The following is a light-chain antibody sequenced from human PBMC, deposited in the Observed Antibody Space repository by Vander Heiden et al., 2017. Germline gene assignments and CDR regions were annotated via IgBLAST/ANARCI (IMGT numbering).Light chain of an antibody. V-gene: IGKV1-5*03. J-gene: IGKJ2*01. Sequence: QMPHSPSTLSASVGVRVPITRRASQSISSWVAWDQQKPGKAQKLQIYKASTLQSGVPARFSVSGSGTEITLTISSLQPDDFAMYLCQQYNSYTTYTFGQGTKLEI. CDR3: QQYNSYTTYT. CDR1: QSISSW. CDR2: KAS.